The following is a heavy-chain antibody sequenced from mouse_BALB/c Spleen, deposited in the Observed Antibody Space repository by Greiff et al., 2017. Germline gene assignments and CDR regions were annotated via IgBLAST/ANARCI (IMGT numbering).Heavy chain of an antibody. D-gene: IGHD2-1*01. CDR3: ARCNYVSYYFDY. J-gene: IGHJ2*01. V-gene: IGHV1-5*01. CDR2: IYPGNSDT. Sequence: VQLKESGTVLARPGASVKMSCKASGYTFTSYWMHWVKQRPGQGLEWIGAIYPGNSDTSYNQKFKGKAKLTAVTSTSTAYMELSSLTNEDSAVYYCARCNYVSYYFDYWGQGTTLTVSS. CDR1: GYTFTSYW.